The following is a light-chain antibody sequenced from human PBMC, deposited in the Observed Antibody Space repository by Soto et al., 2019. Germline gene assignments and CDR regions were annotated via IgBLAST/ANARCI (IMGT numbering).Light chain of an antibody. CDR3: SSYTSSSTLVV. CDR2: EVS. Sequence: QSVLTQPASVSGSPGQSITISCTGTSSDVGDYNYGSWYQQHPGKAPKLMIYEVSNRPSGVSNRFSGSKSGNTASLTISGLQAEDEADYYCSSYTSSSTLVVFGGGTKLTVL. V-gene: IGLV2-14*01. J-gene: IGLJ2*01. CDR1: SSDVGDYNY.